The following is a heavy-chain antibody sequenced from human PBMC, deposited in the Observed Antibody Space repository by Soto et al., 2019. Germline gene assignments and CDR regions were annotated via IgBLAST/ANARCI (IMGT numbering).Heavy chain of an antibody. J-gene: IGHJ4*02. D-gene: IGHD2-15*01. CDR2: IYHSGST. V-gene: IGHV4-30-2*01. CDR1: GGSISSGGYS. Sequence: SETLSLTCAVSGGSISSGGYSWSWIRQPPGKGLEWIGYIYHSGSTYYNPSLKSRVTISVYRSKNQFSLKLSSVTAADTAVYYCARGQVVAAQHWGQGTLVTVSS. CDR3: ARGQVVAAQH.